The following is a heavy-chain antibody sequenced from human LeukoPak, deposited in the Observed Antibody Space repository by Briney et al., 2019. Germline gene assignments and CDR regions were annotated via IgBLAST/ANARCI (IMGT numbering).Heavy chain of an antibody. V-gene: IGHV4-59*01. CDR3: ARANPVVINDHPFDY. Sequence: PSGTLSLTCAVSGGSISSYYWSWIRQPPGKGLEWIGYIYYSGSTNYNPSLKSRVTISVDTSKNQFSLKLSSVTAADTAVYYCARANPVVINDHPFDYWGQGTLVTVSS. CDR2: IYYSGST. J-gene: IGHJ4*02. D-gene: IGHD3-22*01. CDR1: GGSISSYY.